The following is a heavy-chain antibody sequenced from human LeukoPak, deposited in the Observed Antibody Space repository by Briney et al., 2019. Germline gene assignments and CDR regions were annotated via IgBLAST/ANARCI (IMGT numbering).Heavy chain of an antibody. CDR3: ARNYDILTGYYMPVPDY. V-gene: IGHV1-8*03. D-gene: IGHD3-9*01. CDR1: GYTFTSYA. Sequence: GASVKVSCKASGYTFTSYAMHWVRQAPGQRLEWMGWMNPNSGNTGYAQKFQGRVTITRNTSISTAYMELSSLRSEDTAVYYCARNYDILTGYYMPVPDYWGQGTLVTVSS. CDR2: MNPNSGNT. J-gene: IGHJ4*02.